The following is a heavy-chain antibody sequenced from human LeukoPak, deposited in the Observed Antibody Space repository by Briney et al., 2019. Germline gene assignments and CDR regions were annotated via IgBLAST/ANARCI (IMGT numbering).Heavy chain of an antibody. V-gene: IGHV4-30-2*01. D-gene: IGHD2-2*01. CDR1: GGSISSGGYS. CDR3: ARVSFYCSSTSCSGAYGMDV. CDR2: IYHSGST. J-gene: IGHJ6*02. Sequence: SQTLSLTCAVSGGSISSGGYSWSWIRQPPGKGLEWIGYIYHSGSTYYNPFLKSRVTISVDRSKNQFSLKLSSVTAADTAVYYCARVSFYCSSTSCSGAYGMDVWGQGTTVTVSS.